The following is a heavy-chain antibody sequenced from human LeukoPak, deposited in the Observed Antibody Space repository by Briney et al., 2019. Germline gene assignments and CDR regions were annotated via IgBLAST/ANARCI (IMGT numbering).Heavy chain of an antibody. D-gene: IGHD2-15*01. V-gene: IGHV4-38-2*01. CDR2: IYHSGST. Sequence: PSETLSLTCAVYGYSISSGYYWGWIRQPPGKGLEWIGSIYHSGSTYYNPSLKSRVIISVDTSKNQFSLKLSSVTAADTAVYYCARGVGYCSGGSCYSGGNFDYWGQGTLVTVSS. J-gene: IGHJ4*02. CDR1: GYSISSGYY. CDR3: ARGVGYCSGGSCYSGGNFDY.